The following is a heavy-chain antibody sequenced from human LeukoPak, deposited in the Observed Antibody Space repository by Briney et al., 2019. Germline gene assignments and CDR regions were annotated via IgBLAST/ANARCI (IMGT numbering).Heavy chain of an antibody. CDR1: GFTFNDFA. D-gene: IGHD3-16*01. J-gene: IGHJ3*01. Sequence: GGSLRLSCAASGFTFNDFAMTWVRQAPGKGLEWVSTIADAGTYYADSVKGRFIISRDNSKNMLYINLASFRADDTAMYYCARNLGPFDVRGHGTMVTVSS. V-gene: IGHV3-23*01. CDR2: IADAGT. CDR3: ARNLGPFDV.